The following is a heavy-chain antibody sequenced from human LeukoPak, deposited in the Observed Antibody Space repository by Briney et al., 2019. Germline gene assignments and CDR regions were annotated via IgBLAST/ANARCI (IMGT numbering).Heavy chain of an antibody. J-gene: IGHJ4*02. CDR3: AADVIYESD. Sequence: SVKVSCKASGFTFSNSAMQWVRQARGQRLEWIGWIVVGSGNTNYAQKFQERVTITRDMSTSTAYMEPSSLRSEDTAVYYCAADVIYESDWGQGTLVTVSS. CDR1: GFTFSNSA. V-gene: IGHV1-58*02. D-gene: IGHD2/OR15-2a*01. CDR2: IVVGSGNT.